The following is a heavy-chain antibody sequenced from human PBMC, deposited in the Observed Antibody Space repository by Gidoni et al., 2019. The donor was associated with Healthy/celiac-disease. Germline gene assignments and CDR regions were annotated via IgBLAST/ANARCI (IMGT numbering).Heavy chain of an antibody. Sequence: QVQLQQWGAGLLKPSETLSLTCAVYGGSFSGYYWSWIRQPPGKGLEWIGEINHSGSTNYNPSLKSRVTISVDTSKNQFSLKLSSVTAADTAVYYCARGLWVLIPRVGRNSCCPDYWGQGTLVTVSS. CDR1: GGSFSGYY. V-gene: IGHV4-34*01. CDR3: ARGLWVLIPRVGRNSCCPDY. J-gene: IGHJ4*02. D-gene: IGHD2-2*01. CDR2: INHSGST.